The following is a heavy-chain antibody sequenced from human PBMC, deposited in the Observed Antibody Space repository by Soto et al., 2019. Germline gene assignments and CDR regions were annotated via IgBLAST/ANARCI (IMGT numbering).Heavy chain of an antibody. CDR1: GGTFSSYA. CDR2: IIPIFGTA. J-gene: IGHJ4*02. Sequence: GASVKVSCKASGGTFSSYAISWVRQAPGQGLEWMGGIIPIFGTANYAQKFQGRVTITADESTSTAYMELSSLRSEDTAVYYCARLTKTPYSSGWSPYYYFDYWGQGTLVTVSS. D-gene: IGHD6-19*01. V-gene: IGHV1-69*13. CDR3: ARLTKTPYSSGWSPYYYFDY.